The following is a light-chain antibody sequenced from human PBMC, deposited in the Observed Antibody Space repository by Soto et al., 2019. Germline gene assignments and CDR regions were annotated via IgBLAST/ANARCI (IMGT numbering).Light chain of an antibody. V-gene: IGLV2-23*01. CDR3: CSSAPESTYR. Sequence: QSALAQPASVSGPPGQSITISCTGTSSDVGTYNSVSWYQQHPHRAPQFIIYKGTQRPSGVSNRFSGSTSGNAASLTISALQADDEADYFCCSSAPESTYRFGTGTKV. CDR2: KGT. CDR1: SSDVGTYNS. J-gene: IGLJ1*01.